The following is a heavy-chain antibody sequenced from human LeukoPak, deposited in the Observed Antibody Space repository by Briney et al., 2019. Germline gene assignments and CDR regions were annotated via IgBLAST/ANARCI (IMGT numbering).Heavy chain of an antibody. CDR1: GFTFMNYW. D-gene: IGHD1-14*01. CDR3: ARGQGWHQGVVRNIDF. J-gene: IGHJ4*02. V-gene: IGHV3-74*01. CDR2: TDSDGRGA. Sequence: PGGSLRLSCVASGFTFMNYWMHWVLQAPGEGLVGVARTDSDGRGASYAHSVHGRFSISIDNAMNTLYLHMSSLRADDPAVCFCARGQGWHQGVVRNIDFWGQGTLVTVSS.